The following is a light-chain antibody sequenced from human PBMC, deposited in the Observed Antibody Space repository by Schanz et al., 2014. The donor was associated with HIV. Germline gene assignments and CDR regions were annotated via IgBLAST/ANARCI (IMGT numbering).Light chain of an antibody. CDR3: CSSPGTLTWV. CDR1: SSNIGAGYD. V-gene: IGLV1-40*01. Sequence: QSVLAQPPSVSGAPGQRVTISCTGTSSNIGAGYDVHWYQLLPGTAPTLLIFDNTNRPSGVPARFSGSKSGSSASLAISGLQADDEGDYYCCSSPGTLTWVFGGGTQLTVL. J-gene: IGLJ3*02. CDR2: DNT.